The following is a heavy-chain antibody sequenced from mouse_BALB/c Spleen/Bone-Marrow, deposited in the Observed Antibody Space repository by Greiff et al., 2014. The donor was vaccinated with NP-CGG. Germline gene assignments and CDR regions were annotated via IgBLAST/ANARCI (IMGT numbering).Heavy chain of an antibody. CDR3: ARGGRLTGYYFDY. CDR2: IYPGDGDT. CDR1: GYAFSSYW. D-gene: IGHD4-1*01. J-gene: IGHJ2*01. Sequence: VQLQQSGAEPVRPGSSVKISCKASGYAFSSYWMNWVKQRPGQGLEWIGQIYPGDGDTNYNGNFKDKATLTTDKSSTTAYMQLSTLTSEDSAVYFCARGGRLTGYYFDYWGQGTTLTVSS. V-gene: IGHV1-80*01.